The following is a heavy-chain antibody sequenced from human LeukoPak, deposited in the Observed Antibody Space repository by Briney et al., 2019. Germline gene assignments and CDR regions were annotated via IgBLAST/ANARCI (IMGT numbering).Heavy chain of an antibody. V-gene: IGHV3-30*03. CDR2: IALDGSRK. Sequence: GGSLRLSCAASGFTFSHHHIHWVRQAPGKGLEWVTVIALDGSRKIYADSVKGRFTISRDNSKNTVSLQMNSLGVEDTAVYYSARDQGDASGWLIDYWGQGARVIVSS. J-gene: IGHJ4*02. CDR1: GFTFSHHH. CDR3: ARDQGDASGWLIDY. D-gene: IGHD6-19*01.